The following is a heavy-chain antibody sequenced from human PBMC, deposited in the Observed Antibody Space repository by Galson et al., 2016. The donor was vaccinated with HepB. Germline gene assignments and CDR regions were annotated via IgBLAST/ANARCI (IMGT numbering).Heavy chain of an antibody. Sequence: SLRLSCATSGFTFTSFWMSWVRQAPEKGLEWVASIKQDESEKYYVDSVKGRFTISRDNAKNSLYLQMDSLRAEDTAVYYCARDKRLWLVWGQGTLVTVSS. J-gene: IGHJ4*02. V-gene: IGHV3-7*03. CDR1: GFTFTSFW. D-gene: IGHD5-18*01. CDR3: ARDKRLWLV. CDR2: IKQDESEK.